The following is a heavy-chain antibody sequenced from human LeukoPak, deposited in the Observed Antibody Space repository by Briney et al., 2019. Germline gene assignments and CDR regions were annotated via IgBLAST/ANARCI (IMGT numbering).Heavy chain of an antibody. Sequence: PGGSLRLSCAASGFTFSSYGMHWVRQAPGRGLEWVAVIWYDGSNKFYADSVKGRFIISRDNSKNTLYLQMNSLRAEDTAVYYCARGDYDSSGYYLDYWGQGTLVTVSS. CDR3: ARGDYDSSGYYLDY. CDR1: GFTFSSYG. D-gene: IGHD3-22*01. J-gene: IGHJ4*02. V-gene: IGHV3-33*01. CDR2: IWYDGSNK.